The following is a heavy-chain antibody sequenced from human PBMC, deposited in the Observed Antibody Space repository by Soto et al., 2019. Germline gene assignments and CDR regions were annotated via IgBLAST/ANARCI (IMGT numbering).Heavy chain of an antibody. J-gene: IGHJ6*02. CDR1: GGTFSSYA. D-gene: IGHD2-2*01. Sequence: QVQLVQSGAEVKKPGSSVKVSCKASGGTFSSYAISWVRQAPGQGLEWMGGIIPISGTANYAQKFQGRVMITADESTSTAYMELSSLRSEDTAVYYCARSQGSSTSLEIYYYYYYGMDVWDQGTTVTVSS. V-gene: IGHV1-69*01. CDR2: IIPISGTA. CDR3: ARSQGSSTSLEIYYYYYYGMDV.